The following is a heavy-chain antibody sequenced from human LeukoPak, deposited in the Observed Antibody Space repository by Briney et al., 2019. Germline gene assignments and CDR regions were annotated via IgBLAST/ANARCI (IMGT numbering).Heavy chain of an antibody. Sequence: ASVKVSCKASGGTFSSYAISWVRQVPGQGLEWMGRIIPILGIANYAQKFQGRVTITADKSTSTAYMELSSLRSEDTAVYYCARPRDPYYYYYGMDVWGQGTTVTVSS. CDR3: ARPRDPYYYYYGMDV. CDR2: IIPILGIA. V-gene: IGHV1-69*04. J-gene: IGHJ6*02. CDR1: GGTFSSYA.